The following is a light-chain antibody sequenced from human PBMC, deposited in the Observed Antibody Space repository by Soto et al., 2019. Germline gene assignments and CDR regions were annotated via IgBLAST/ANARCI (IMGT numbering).Light chain of an antibody. CDR2: GAS. CDR1: QSVNNN. V-gene: IGKV3-15*01. Sequence: EIVMTQSPATLSVSPGESATLSCRASQSVNNNLAWHQQKPGQAPRLLIYGASTRSTDIPATFSGSGSGADFALTIKILEAEDFAVYKCPQYNKWPSTFGQGTKVELK. CDR3: PQYNKWPST. J-gene: IGKJ1*01.